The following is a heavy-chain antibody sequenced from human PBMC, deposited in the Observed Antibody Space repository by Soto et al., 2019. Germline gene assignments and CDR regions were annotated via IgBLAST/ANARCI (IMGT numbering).Heavy chain of an antibody. CDR2: IKQDGSEK. V-gene: IGHV3-7*01. Sequence: PGGSLRLSCAASGFTFSSYWMSWVRQAPGKGLEWVANIKQDGSEKYYVDSVKGRFTISRDNAKNSLYLQMNSLRAEDTAVYYCARTHRPSIAVGGIYYHYGMDVWGQGTTVTVFS. CDR1: GFTFSSYW. D-gene: IGHD6-19*01. J-gene: IGHJ6*02. CDR3: ARTHRPSIAVGGIYYHYGMDV.